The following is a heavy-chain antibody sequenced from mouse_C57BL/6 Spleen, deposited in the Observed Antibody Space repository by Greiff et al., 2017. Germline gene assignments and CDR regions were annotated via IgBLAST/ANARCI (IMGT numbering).Heavy chain of an antibody. V-gene: IGHV1-7*01. CDR1: GYTFTSYW. CDR2: INPSSGYT. Sequence: QVQLQQSGAELAKPGASVKLSCKASGYTFTSYWMHWVKQRPGQGLEWIGYINPSSGYTKYNQKFKDKATFTTDKSSSTAYMQLSSLTYEDSAVYYCARSGIIEMDYWGQGTSVTVSS. D-gene: IGHD1-1*01. J-gene: IGHJ4*01. CDR3: ARSGIIEMDY.